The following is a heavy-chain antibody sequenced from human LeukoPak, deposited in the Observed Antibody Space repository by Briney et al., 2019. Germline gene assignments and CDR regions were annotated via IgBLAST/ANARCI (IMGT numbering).Heavy chain of an antibody. D-gene: IGHD4-23*01. CDR1: GFNFQYYW. V-gene: IGHV3-7*03. Sequence: GGSLRLSCAASGFNFQYYWMAWFRQAPGMGLEWVAHIKEDGTQKFYVDSVRGRFTISKDDAKNALYLQMSSLRDDDTGIYYCVRGGWELDYWGQGTLVTVSS. CDR2: IKEDGTQK. CDR3: VRGGWELDY. J-gene: IGHJ4*02.